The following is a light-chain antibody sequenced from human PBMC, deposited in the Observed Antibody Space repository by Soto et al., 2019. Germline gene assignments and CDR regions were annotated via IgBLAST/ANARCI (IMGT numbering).Light chain of an antibody. Sequence: QSLLTHPASVSGSPGQSITISCTGTSSDVGGYNYVSWYQQHPGKAPKLMIYEVSNRPSGVSNRFSGSKSGNTASLTISGLQAEGEADYYCSSYTSSSTLVVFGTGTKVTVL. CDR2: EVS. CDR1: SSDVGGYNY. J-gene: IGLJ1*01. V-gene: IGLV2-14*01. CDR3: SSYTSSSTLVV.